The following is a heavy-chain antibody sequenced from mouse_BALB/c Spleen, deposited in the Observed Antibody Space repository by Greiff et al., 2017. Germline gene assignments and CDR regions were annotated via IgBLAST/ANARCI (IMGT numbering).Heavy chain of an antibody. CDR3: ARGTTMIPMDY. J-gene: IGHJ4*01. V-gene: IGHV5-6-3*01. D-gene: IGHD2-4*01. Sequence: DVQLVESGGGLVQPGGSLKLSCAASGFTFSSYGMSWVRQTPDKRLELVATINSNGGSTYYPDSVKGRFTISRDNAKNTLYLQMSSLKSEDTAMYYCARGTTMIPMDYWGQGTSVTVSS. CDR2: INSNGGST. CDR1: GFTFSSYG.